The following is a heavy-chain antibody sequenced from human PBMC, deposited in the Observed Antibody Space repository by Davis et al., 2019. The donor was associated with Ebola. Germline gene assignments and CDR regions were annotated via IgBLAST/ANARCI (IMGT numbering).Heavy chain of an antibody. CDR3: ARDYESASTSSRFDY. D-gene: IGHD2-2*01. V-gene: IGHV1-2*06. CDR1: GYTFTGYY. CDR2: INPNSGGT. Sequence: ASVKVSCKASGYTFTGYYIHWVRQAPGQGLEWMGRINPNSGGTNYEQKFQGRVTMTRDTSISTAYMELSRLRSDDTAVYYCARDYESASTSSRFDYWGQGTLVTVSS. J-gene: IGHJ4*02.